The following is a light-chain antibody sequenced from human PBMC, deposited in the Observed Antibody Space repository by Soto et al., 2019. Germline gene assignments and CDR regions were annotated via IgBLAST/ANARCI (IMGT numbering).Light chain of an antibody. CDR2: AAS. Sequence: DIQMTQSPSSLSASVGDRVTITCRASQGISTYLNWYQQKPGKAPKLLIYAASSLQSGVPSRFSGSGSGTDFTLTISSLEPEDFAVYYCQQCSNWPLTFGQGTRLEIK. J-gene: IGKJ5*01. V-gene: IGKV1-39*01. CDR3: QQCSNWPLT. CDR1: QGISTY.